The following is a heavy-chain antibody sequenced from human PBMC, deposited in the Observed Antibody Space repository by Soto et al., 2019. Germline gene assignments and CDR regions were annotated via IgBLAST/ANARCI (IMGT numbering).Heavy chain of an antibody. D-gene: IGHD3-9*01. V-gene: IGHV4-61*01. J-gene: IGHJ5*02. Sequence: LSETLSLTCTVSGGSVSSGSYYWSWIRQPPGKGLEWIGYIYYSGSTNYNPSLKSRVTISVDTSKNQFSLKLSSVTAADTAVYYCARDRMNYDILTGYYSRWFDPWGQGTLVTVPS. CDR2: IYYSGST. CDR3: ARDRMNYDILTGYYSRWFDP. CDR1: GGSVSSGSYY.